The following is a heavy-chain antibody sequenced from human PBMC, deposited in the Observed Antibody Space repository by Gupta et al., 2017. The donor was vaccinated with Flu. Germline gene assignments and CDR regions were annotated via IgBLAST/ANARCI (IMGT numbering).Heavy chain of an antibody. CDR2: IWYDGSKK. D-gene: IGHD1-26*01. Sequence: QAQLVEPGGGVVQPGTPLRLSCAASEFTFKTYGMHWVRQAPGKGLEWVEFIWYDGSKKYYGDSVKGRFTVSRDNSKNTLFLQMNSLRGDDTAVDYGARRGGGSYFGELDLWGQGTMVIVS. J-gene: IGHJ5*02. CDR1: EFTFKTYG. V-gene: IGHV3-33*01. CDR3: ARRGGGSYFGELDL.